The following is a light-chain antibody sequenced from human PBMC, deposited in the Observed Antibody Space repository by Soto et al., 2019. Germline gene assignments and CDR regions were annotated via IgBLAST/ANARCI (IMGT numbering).Light chain of an antibody. V-gene: IGKV3-11*01. CDR2: DAS. CDR1: QSVSSY. CDR3: QQRSNWPPT. Sequence: EIVLTQSPATLSLSPGERATLSCRASQSVSSYLAWYQQKPGQAPRLLIYDASNRATGIPARFSASGSGTDFTFTISSLEPEDYSFNYCQQRSNWPPTFGQGTKLEIK. J-gene: IGKJ2*01.